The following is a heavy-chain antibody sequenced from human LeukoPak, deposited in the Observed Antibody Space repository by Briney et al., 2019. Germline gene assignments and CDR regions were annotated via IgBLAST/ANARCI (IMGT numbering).Heavy chain of an antibody. CDR3: ANGQNYYDSSGYLPFDY. V-gene: IGHV3-30*04. Sequence: GGSLRLTCAASGFTFGTYAMHWVRQAPGKGLEWVALVSNDGSNEYYADSVKGRFTISRDNSKNTLYLQMNSLRAEDTAVYYCANGQNYYDSSGYLPFDYWGQGTLVTVSS. CDR1: GFTFGTYA. D-gene: IGHD3-22*01. CDR2: VSNDGSNE. J-gene: IGHJ4*02.